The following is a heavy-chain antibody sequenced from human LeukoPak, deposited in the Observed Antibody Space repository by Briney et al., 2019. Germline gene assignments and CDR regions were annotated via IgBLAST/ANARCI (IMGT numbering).Heavy chain of an antibody. CDR3: ASHDYGDFFDY. Sequence: SETLSLTCTVSGGSISSSSYYWGWIRQPPGKGLEWIGSIYYSGSTYYNPSLKSRVTISVDTSKNQFSLRLRSVTAADTAVYYCASHDYGDFFDYWGQGTLVTVSS. V-gene: IGHV4-39*07. CDR2: IYYSGST. J-gene: IGHJ4*02. CDR1: GGSISSSSYY. D-gene: IGHD4-17*01.